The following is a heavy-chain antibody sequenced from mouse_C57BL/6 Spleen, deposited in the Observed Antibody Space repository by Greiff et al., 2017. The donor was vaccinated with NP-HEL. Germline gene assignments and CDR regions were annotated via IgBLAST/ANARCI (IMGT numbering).Heavy chain of an antibody. V-gene: IGHV1-54*01. D-gene: IGHD2-3*01. CDR1: GYAFTNYL. CDR3: ARSCGYYSWFAY. Sequence: VQLQQSGAELVRPGTSVKVSCKASGYAFTNYLIEWVKQRPGQGLEWIGVINPGSGGTNYNEKFKGKATLTADESSSTAYMQLSSLTSEDSAVYFCARSCGYYSWFAYWGQGTLVTVSA. CDR2: INPGSGGT. J-gene: IGHJ3*01.